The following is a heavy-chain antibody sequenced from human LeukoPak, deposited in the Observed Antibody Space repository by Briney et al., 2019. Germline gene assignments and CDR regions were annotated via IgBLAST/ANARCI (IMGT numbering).Heavy chain of an antibody. Sequence: GASVKVSCKASGYTFTSYDINWVRQATGHGLEWMGWMNPNTGNTDFAQKFQGRVTMTRDTSTGTAFMELSSLTSEDTAVYYCARAPLGPYYENSGTTFDYWGQGALVSVSS. CDR3: ARAPLGPYYENSGTTFDY. CDR2: MNPNTGNT. CDR1: GYTFTSYD. D-gene: IGHD3-22*01. J-gene: IGHJ4*02. V-gene: IGHV1-8*02.